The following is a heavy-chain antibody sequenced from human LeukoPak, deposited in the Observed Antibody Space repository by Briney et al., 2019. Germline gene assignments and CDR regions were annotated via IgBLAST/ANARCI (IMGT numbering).Heavy chain of an antibody. D-gene: IGHD6-19*01. V-gene: IGHV1-2*02. CDR1: GYTFTGDY. Sequence: ASVKVSCKASGYTFTGDYMHWVRQAPGQGLEWMGWINPNSGGTNYAQKFQGRVTMTRDTSISTAYMELSRLRSDDTAVCYCARDSDSSGWYWINWFDPWGQGTLVTVSS. CDR3: ARDSDSSGWYWINWFDP. J-gene: IGHJ5*02. CDR2: INPNSGGT.